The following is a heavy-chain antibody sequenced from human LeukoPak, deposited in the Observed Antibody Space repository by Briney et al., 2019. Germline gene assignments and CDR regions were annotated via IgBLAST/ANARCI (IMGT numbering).Heavy chain of an antibody. CDR1: GFTFSDYY. V-gene: IGHV3-11*04. CDR3: ARVAIVGATNFDY. CDR2: ISSSGSTI. D-gene: IGHD1-26*01. Sequence: GGSLRLSCAASGFTFSDYYMSWIRQAPGKGLEWVSYISSSGSTIYYADSVKGRFTISRDNAKNSLYLQMNSLRAEETAVYYCARVAIVGATNFDYWGQGTLVTVSS. J-gene: IGHJ4*02.